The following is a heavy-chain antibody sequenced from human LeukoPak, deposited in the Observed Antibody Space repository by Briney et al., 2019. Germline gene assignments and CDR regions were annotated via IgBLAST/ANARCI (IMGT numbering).Heavy chain of an antibody. J-gene: IGHJ4*02. Sequence: SVKVSCKASGGTFSSYAISWVRQAPGQGLEWMGGIIPIFGTANYAQKFQGRVTITADESTSTAYMELSSLRSEDTAVYYCARGLAAASAVTIDYWGQGTLVTVSS. CDR1: GGTFSSYA. CDR3: ARGLAAASAVTIDY. V-gene: IGHV1-69*13. CDR2: IIPIFGTA. D-gene: IGHD6-13*01.